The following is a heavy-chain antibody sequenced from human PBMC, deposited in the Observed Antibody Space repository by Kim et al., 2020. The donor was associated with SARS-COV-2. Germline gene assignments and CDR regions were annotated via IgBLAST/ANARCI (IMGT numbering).Heavy chain of an antibody. D-gene: IGHD4-4*01. CDR2: IWYDGSSQ. V-gene: IGHV3-33*01. Sequence: GGSLRLSCTASGFTFSGFGMHWVRQAPGKGLEWVALIWYDGSSQYYADSVKGRFTISRDNSKNTLYLQMNSLRADDTAIYYCARPDARYNNFVFDYWGQGTLVTVSS. CDR3: ARPDARYNNFVFDY. J-gene: IGHJ4*02. CDR1: GFTFSGFG.